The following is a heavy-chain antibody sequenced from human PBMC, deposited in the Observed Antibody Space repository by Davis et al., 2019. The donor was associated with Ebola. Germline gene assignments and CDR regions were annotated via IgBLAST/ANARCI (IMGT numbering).Heavy chain of an antibody. V-gene: IGHV4-59*01. CDR2: VHYMGNT. Sequence: SETLSLTCAVSGDTITTYYWNWIRQPPGKGLEWIGYVHYMGNTNYNPSPSRRITISAVTSSNQFSLTLRSVTAADTAVYFCARGRYDVLGGYYEIPLDFWGQGSPVIVSS. J-gene: IGHJ4*02. CDR1: GDTITTYY. D-gene: IGHD3-9*01. CDR3: ARGRYDVLGGYYEIPLDF.